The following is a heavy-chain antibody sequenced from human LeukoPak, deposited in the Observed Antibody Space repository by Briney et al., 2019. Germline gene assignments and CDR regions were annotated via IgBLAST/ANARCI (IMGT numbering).Heavy chain of an antibody. J-gene: IGHJ4*02. CDR2: INPSGGST. Sequence: GASVKVSCKASGYTFTSYYMHWVRQAPGQGLEWMGIINPSGGSTSYAQKFQGRVTMTRDTSTSTVYMELSSLRSEDTAVYYCAREWYCSGGRCSAFDYWGQGTLVTVSS. D-gene: IGHD2-15*01. V-gene: IGHV1-46*01. CDR3: AREWYCSGGRCSAFDY. CDR1: GYTFTSYY.